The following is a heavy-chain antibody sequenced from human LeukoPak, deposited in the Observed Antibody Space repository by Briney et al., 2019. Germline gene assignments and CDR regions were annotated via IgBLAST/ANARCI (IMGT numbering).Heavy chain of an antibody. J-gene: IGHJ3*02. CDR2: INHSGST. Sequence: SETLSLTCAVYGGSFSGYYWSWIRQRPGKGLEWIGEINHSGSTNSNPSLKSRVTISVDTSKNQFSLKLSSVTAADTAVYYCARAYGRITIFGVVINAFDIWGQGTMVTVSS. CDR3: ARAYGRITIFGVVINAFDI. V-gene: IGHV4-34*01. D-gene: IGHD3-3*01. CDR1: GGSFSGYY.